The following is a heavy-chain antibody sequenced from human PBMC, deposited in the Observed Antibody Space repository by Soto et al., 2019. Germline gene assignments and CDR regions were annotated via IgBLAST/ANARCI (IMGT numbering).Heavy chain of an antibody. CDR2: ITGSGVNT. V-gene: IGHV3-23*01. J-gene: IGHJ4*02. Sequence: EVQVSESGGGLVQPGGSLRLSCAASGLTFSKADMSWVRQAPGKGLEWVSAITGSGVNTYYADSVQGRFTVSRDNSKNTLFLQMNSLRVEDTAIYYCATHSWDHWGQGTLVTVSS. CDR3: ATHSWDH. CDR1: GLTFSKAD.